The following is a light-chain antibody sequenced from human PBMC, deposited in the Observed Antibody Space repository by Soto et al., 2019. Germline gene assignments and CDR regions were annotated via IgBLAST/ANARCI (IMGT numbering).Light chain of an antibody. Sequence: DIVVTQSPATLSASPGERVTLSCRASQCVSSRLAWYQQKPGQVPRLLIYLTSNRATGIPARFSGSGSGTDFTLTISSLEPEDSAVYYCHQRQSWPRTFGQGTKVDIK. CDR3: HQRQSWPRT. J-gene: IGKJ1*01. CDR2: LTS. CDR1: QCVSSR. V-gene: IGKV3-11*01.